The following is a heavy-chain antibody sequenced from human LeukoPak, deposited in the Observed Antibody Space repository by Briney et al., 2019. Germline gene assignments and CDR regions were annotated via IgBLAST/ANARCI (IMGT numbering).Heavy chain of an antibody. J-gene: IGHJ4*02. D-gene: IGHD3-16*02. CDR2: INHSGST. CDR3: ARGFPPYDYVWGSYRLYYFDY. V-gene: IGHV4-34*01. CDR1: GGSFSGYY. Sequence: PSETLSLTCAVYGGSFSGYYWSWIRQPPGKGLEWIGEINHSGSTNYNPSLKSRVTISVDTSRNQFSLKLSSVTAADTAVYYSARGFPPYDYVWGSYRLYYFDYWGQGTLVTVSS.